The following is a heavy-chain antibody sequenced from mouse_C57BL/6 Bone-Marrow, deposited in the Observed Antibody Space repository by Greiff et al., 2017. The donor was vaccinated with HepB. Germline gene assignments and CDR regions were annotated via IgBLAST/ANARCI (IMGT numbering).Heavy chain of an antibody. CDR1: GYTFTDYE. CDR3: TRGRTYYSNY. Sequence: QVQLQQSGAELVRPGASVTLSCKASGYTFTDYEMHWVKQTPVHGLEWIGAIDPETGGTAYNQKFKGKAILTADKSSSTAYMELRSLTSEDSAVYYCTRGRTYYSNYWGQGTTLTVSS. CDR2: IDPETGGT. V-gene: IGHV1-15*01. J-gene: IGHJ2*01. D-gene: IGHD2-5*01.